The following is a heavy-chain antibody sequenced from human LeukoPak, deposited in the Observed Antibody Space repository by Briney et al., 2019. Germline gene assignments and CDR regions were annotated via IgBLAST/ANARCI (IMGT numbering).Heavy chain of an antibody. CDR1: GFTFSSYE. V-gene: IGHV3-7*01. CDR2: INQDGRIQ. J-gene: IGHJ4*02. Sequence: PGGSQRLSCAASGFTFSSYEMNWVRQAPGKGVEWVANINQDGRIQYYADSVRGRFIISRNNAKNSLYLQMYSLRAEDTAIYFCSRSLDYLGQGALVTVSS. CDR3: SRSLDY.